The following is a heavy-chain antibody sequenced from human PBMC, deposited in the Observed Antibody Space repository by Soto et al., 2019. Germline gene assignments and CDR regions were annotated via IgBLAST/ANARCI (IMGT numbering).Heavy chain of an antibody. CDR1: GGSISSGGYY. D-gene: IGHD3-16*01. J-gene: IGHJ4*02. V-gene: IGHV4-31*03. Sequence: QVQLQESGPGLVKPSQTLSLTCTVSGGSISSGGYYWSWIRQHPGKGLEWIGYIYYSGSTYYNPSLKSRVTISVDTSKNQFSLKLSSVTAADTAVYYCARGAITFGGVDVPFDYWGQGTLVTVSS. CDR2: IYYSGST. CDR3: ARGAITFGGVDVPFDY.